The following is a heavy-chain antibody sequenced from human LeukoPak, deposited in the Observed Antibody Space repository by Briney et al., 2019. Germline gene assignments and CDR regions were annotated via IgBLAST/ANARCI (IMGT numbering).Heavy chain of an antibody. CDR3: ARGRIVYYYGMDV. CDR1: VGSISSGGYY. CDR2: IYYSGST. D-gene: IGHD3-22*01. Sequence: PSETLSLTCLFSVGSISSGGYYWSWIGQPPGKGLEGIGYIYYSGSTYYNPSLKSRVTISVDTSKNQFSLKLSSVTAADTAVYYCARGRIVYYYGMDVWGQGTTVTVSS. J-gene: IGHJ6*02. V-gene: IGHV4-31*03.